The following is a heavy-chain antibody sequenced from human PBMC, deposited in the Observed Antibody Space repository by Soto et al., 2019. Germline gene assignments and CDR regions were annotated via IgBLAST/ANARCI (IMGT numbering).Heavy chain of an antibody. CDR1: GFTFSSYW. V-gene: IGHV3-74*01. CDR2: INSDGSST. D-gene: IGHD3-9*01. Sequence: GSLRLSCAASGFTFSSYWMHWVRQAPGKGLVWVSRINSDGSSTSHADSVKGRFTISRDNAKNTLYLQMNSLRAEDTAVYYCARVTEFDWLLPHFDYWGQGTLVTVSS. CDR3: ARVTEFDWLLPHFDY. J-gene: IGHJ4*02.